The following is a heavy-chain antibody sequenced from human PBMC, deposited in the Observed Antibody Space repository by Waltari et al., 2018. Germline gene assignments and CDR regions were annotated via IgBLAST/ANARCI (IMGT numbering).Heavy chain of an antibody. V-gene: IGHV1-69*05. Sequence: QVQLVQSGAEVKKPGSSVKVSCKASGGTFSSYAISWVRQAPGQGLEGMGGINPICVTANSAQKFQCRVTITTDESTSTAYMELSSLRSEDTAVYYCAGSAGDSSAQADYWGQGTLVTVSS. J-gene: IGHJ4*02. CDR1: GGTFSSYA. CDR2: INPICVTA. D-gene: IGHD3-22*01. CDR3: AGSAGDSSAQADY.